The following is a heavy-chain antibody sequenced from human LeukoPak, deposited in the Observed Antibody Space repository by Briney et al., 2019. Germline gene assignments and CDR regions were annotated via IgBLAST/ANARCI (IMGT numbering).Heavy chain of an antibody. Sequence: TSETLSLTCAVYGVSFGGYYWSWIRQPPGKGLEWIGYIYYSGSTNYNPSLKSRVTISVDTSKNQFSLKLSSVTAADTAVYYCARGDYDFWSGYSHYYYGMDVWGQGTTVTVSS. CDR2: IYYSGST. CDR1: GVSFGGYY. V-gene: IGHV4-59*01. J-gene: IGHJ6*02. CDR3: ARGDYDFWSGYSHYYYGMDV. D-gene: IGHD3-3*01.